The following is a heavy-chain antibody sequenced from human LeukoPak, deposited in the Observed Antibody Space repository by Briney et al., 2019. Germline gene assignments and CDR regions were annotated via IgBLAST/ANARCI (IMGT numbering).Heavy chain of an antibody. CDR2: INPNSGGT. D-gene: IGHD3-22*01. CDR1: GYTFIGYY. J-gene: IGHJ4*02. Sequence: ASVKVSCKASGYTFIGYYMHWVRQAPGQGLEWMGWINPNSGGTNYAQKFQGRVTMTRDTSISTAYMELSRLRSEDTAVYYCARDTYYYDSSGSSRGPRGGLDYWGQGTLVTVSS. V-gene: IGHV1-2*02. CDR3: ARDTYYYDSSGSSRGPRGGLDY.